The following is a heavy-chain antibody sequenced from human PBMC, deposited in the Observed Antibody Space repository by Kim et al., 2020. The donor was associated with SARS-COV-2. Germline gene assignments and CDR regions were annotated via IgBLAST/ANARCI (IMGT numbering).Heavy chain of an antibody. V-gene: IGHV4-34*01. Sequence: SLKSRVTISVDTSKNQFSLKLSSVTAADTAVYYCARGGRLGLVLGERFDYWGQGTLVTVSS. J-gene: IGHJ4*02. D-gene: IGHD6-19*01. CDR3: ARGGRLGLVLGERFDY.